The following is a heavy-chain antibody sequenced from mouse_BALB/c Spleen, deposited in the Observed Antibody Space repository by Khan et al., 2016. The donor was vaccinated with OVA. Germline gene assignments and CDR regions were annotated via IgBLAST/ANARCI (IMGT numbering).Heavy chain of an antibody. CDR2: ISYSGST. CDR1: GYSITSDYA. Sequence: QLEESGPGLVKPSQSLSLTCTVTGYSITSDYAWNWIRQFPGNKLEWMGYISYSGSTSYNPSLKSRISITRDTSKNQFFLQLNSVTTEDTATYYCAREVANWAGYFDYWGQGTTLTVSS. D-gene: IGHD4-1*01. CDR3: AREVANWAGYFDY. V-gene: IGHV3-2*02. J-gene: IGHJ2*01.